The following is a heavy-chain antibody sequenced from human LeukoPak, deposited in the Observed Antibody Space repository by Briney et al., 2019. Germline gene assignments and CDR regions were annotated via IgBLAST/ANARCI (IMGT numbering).Heavy chain of an antibody. D-gene: IGHD4-17*01. V-gene: IGHV3-13*01. CDR1: GFTFSSYD. Sequence: GGSLRLSCAASGFTFSSYDMHWIRRATGKGLEWVSAIGTAGDTYYPGSVKGRFTISRENAKNSLYLQMNSLRAGGTAVYYCARAAYGDYPNYYGMDVWGQGTTVTVSS. CDR2: IGTAGDT. CDR3: ARAAYGDYPNYYGMDV. J-gene: IGHJ6*02.